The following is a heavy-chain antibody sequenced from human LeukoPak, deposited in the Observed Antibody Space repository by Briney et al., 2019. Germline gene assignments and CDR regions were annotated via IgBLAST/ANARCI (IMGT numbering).Heavy chain of an antibody. V-gene: IGHV4-59*08. CDR2: IFYRWGT. Sequence: SETLSLTCTVSGYSISSYYWNWIRQSPGKGLEWIGNIFYRWGTNYNPSLKSRVTISVDTSKNQFSLRLSSVTAADTAMYYCARLRGSSWSEVDYWGQGTLVTVSS. CDR1: GYSISSYY. CDR3: ARLRGSSWSEVDY. J-gene: IGHJ4*02. D-gene: IGHD6-13*01.